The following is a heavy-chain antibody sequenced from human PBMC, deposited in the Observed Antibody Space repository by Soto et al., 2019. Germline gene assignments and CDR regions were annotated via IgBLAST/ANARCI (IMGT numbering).Heavy chain of an antibody. J-gene: IGHJ4*02. CDR3: ARASYFSDSFGYFLDS. CDR2: IYYSGST. D-gene: IGHD3-22*01. V-gene: IGHV4-59*01. CDR1: GGSISPYY. Sequence: QVQLQESGPGLVQPSETLSLTCTVSGGSISPYYWSWIRQTPGKGLEWIAYIYYSGSTNYNPSLKSRVTISVDTSKNQCSLKLSSVTAADTAVYYCARASYFSDSFGYFLDSWGQGTLVTVSP.